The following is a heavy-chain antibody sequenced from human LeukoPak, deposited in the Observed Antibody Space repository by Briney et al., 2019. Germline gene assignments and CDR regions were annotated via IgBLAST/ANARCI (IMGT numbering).Heavy chain of an antibody. Sequence: PSETLSLTCTVSGGSISSYYWSWIRQPPGKGLEWIGYIYYSGSTNYNPSLKSRVTISADTSRNQFSLKLRSVTAADTAVYYCARGYSYGYYFDYWGQGTLVTVSA. CDR1: GGSISSYY. D-gene: IGHD5-18*01. J-gene: IGHJ4*02. V-gene: IGHV4-59*08. CDR2: IYYSGST. CDR3: ARGYSYGYYFDY.